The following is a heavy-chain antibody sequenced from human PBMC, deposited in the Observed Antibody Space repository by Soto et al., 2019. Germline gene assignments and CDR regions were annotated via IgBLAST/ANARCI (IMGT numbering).Heavy chain of an antibody. CDR1: GLGVRNNY. J-gene: IGHJ6*02. D-gene: IGHD3-10*01. CDR2: IYNDGTT. CDR3: VRPLPSGRNYGMDV. Sequence: EVRLEESGGGLIQPGGSLRLSCTAYGLGVRNNYMSWVRQAPGMGLEWVSVIYNDGTTYYADSVKGRFTLSIDTSNNTLSLQMDGLRAEDSAVYYCVRPLPSGRNYGMDVWGQGTTVTVS. V-gene: IGHV3-53*01.